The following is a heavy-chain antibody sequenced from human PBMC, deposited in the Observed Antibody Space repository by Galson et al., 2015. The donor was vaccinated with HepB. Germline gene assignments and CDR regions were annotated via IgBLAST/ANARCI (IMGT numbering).Heavy chain of an antibody. CDR3: AKVLLRMTTMRGVYAFTS. CDR2: VSDSGRA. V-gene: IGHV4-34*01. D-gene: IGHD3-10*01. J-gene: IGHJ3*01. CDR1: GGFLSGSS. Sequence: LSLTCAVFGGFLSGSSWGWVRQPPGKGLEWVGTVSDSGRADYSPSLMSRVTISIDTSKSQIVLSPNFATAADTAVYYCAKVLLRMTTMRGVYAFTSWGQGTMVTVSS.